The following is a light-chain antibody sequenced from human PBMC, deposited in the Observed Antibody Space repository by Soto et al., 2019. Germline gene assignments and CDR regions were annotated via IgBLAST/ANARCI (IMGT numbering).Light chain of an antibody. CDR1: SSDVGGYNY. CDR2: DVS. CDR3: CSYAGSPRYV. V-gene: IGLV2-11*01. Sequence: QSALTQPRSVSGSPGQSVTISCTGSSSDVGGYNYVSWYQQHPGKAPKVMIYDVSERPSGVPDRFSGSKSGNTASLTISGRQGEDEADYYCCSYAGSPRYVFGTGTKLTVL. J-gene: IGLJ1*01.